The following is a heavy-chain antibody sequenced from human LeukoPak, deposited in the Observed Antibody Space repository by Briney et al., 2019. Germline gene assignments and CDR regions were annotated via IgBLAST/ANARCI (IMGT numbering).Heavy chain of an antibody. CDR2: IRSRTYGGTT. CDR3: ARDRVVAATSYYYYYGMDV. Sequence: SCKASGYTFTNYGISWVRQAPGKGLEWISSIRSRTYGGTTEYAASVKGRFTFSRDDSKRIAYLQMNGLKAEDTGVYYCARDRVVAATSYYYYYGMDVWGQGTTVTVSS. V-gene: IGHV3-49*04. D-gene: IGHD2-15*01. J-gene: IGHJ6*02. CDR1: GYTFTNYG.